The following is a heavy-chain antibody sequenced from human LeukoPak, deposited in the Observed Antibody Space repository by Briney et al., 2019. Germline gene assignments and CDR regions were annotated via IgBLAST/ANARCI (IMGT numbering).Heavy chain of an antibody. Sequence: ASVKVSCKASGYTFTGYYMHWVRQAPGPGLEWMGWINPNSGGTTYAQKFQGRVTMTRDTPISTAYMELSRLRSDDTAVYYCARALYSSSWYFVYWGQGTLVTVSS. CDR2: INPNSGGT. J-gene: IGHJ4*02. CDR1: GYTFTGYY. CDR3: ARALYSSSWYFVY. V-gene: IGHV1-2*02. D-gene: IGHD6-13*01.